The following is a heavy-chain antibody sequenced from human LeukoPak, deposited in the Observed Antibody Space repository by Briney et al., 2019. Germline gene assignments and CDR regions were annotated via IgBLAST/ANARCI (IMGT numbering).Heavy chain of an antibody. J-gene: IGHJ4*02. CDR2: ISYDGSNK. Sequence: GRSLRLSCAASGFTFSSYGMHWVRQAPGKGLEWVAVISYDGSNKYYADSVKGRFTISRDNSKNTLYPQMNSLRAEDTAVYYCAKDPALRFLEWSTPYYFDYWGQGTLVAVSS. V-gene: IGHV3-30*18. D-gene: IGHD3-3*01. CDR3: AKDPALRFLEWSTPYYFDY. CDR1: GFTFSSYG.